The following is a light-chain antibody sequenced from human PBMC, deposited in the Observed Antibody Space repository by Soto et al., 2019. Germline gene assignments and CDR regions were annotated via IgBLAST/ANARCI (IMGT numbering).Light chain of an antibody. CDR2: GAS. CDR1: QSVSSSY. V-gene: IGKV3-20*01. Sequence: EIVLTQSPGTLSLSPGERATLSCRASQSVSSSYLAWYQQKPGQAPRLLIYGASSRATGIPDRFSGSGSGTAFTPTISRLEPEDFGVYYCQQYGSSPPWTFGQGPKVEIK. J-gene: IGKJ1*01. CDR3: QQYGSSPPWT.